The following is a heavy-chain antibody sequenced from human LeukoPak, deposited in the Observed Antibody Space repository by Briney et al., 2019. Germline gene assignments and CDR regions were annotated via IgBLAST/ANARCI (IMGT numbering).Heavy chain of an antibody. Sequence: ASVKVSCKASGYTFTNNAINWVRQAPGQGPEWMGWINTNTGNPTYDQAFTGRFVFSLDTSVSTAYLQISSLKAEDTAVYYCARQNASGWYRWFDPWGQGTLITVSS. D-gene: IGHD6-19*01. CDR1: GYTFTNNA. CDR2: INTNTGNP. J-gene: IGHJ5*02. V-gene: IGHV7-4-1*02. CDR3: ARQNASGWYRWFDP.